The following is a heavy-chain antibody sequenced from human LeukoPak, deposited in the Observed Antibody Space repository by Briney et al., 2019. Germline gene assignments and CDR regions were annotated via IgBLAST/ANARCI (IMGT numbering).Heavy chain of an antibody. CDR3: AHRRITMVRGVS. CDR2: IYWDDDK. Sequence: SGPTLVKPTQTLTLTCTFSGFSLSTSGVGVGWIRQPPGKALEWLALIYWDDDKRYSPSLKGRLTITKDTSKNQVVLTMTNMDPVDTATYYCAHRRITMVRGVSWGQGTLVTVSS. D-gene: IGHD3-10*01. CDR1: GFSLSTSGVG. V-gene: IGHV2-5*02. J-gene: IGHJ4*02.